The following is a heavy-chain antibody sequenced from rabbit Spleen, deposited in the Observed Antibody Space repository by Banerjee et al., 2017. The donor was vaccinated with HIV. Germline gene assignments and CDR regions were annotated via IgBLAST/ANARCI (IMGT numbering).Heavy chain of an antibody. V-gene: IGHV1S40*01. CDR3: ARESYDDYGAWCLYNL. J-gene: IGHJ4*01. Sequence: QSLEESGGDLVKPGASLTLTCKASGIDFSSYTYMCWVRQAPGKGLEWIGCIKTSSGTTYYASWVNGRFTISKTSSTTVTLKMTSLTAADTATYFCARESYDDYGAWCLYNLWGPGTLVTVS. CDR2: IKTSSGTT. CDR1: GIDFSSYTY. D-gene: IGHD2-1*01.